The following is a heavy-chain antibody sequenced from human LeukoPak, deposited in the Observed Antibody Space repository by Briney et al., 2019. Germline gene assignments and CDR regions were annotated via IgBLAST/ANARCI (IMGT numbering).Heavy chain of an antibody. J-gene: IGHJ6*03. CDR2: IPYDGTNK. D-gene: IGHD3-10*01. CDR3: AKRCCPFAYGSGSFYYSIDV. Sequence: GGSLRLSCAASGFTFSSYGMHWVRQAPGKGLEWVAFIPYDGTNKYYADSVKGRFTISRDNSKNTLYLQMNSLRAEDAAVYYCAKRCCPFAYGSGSFYYSIDVWGKGTTVTVSS. CDR1: GFTFSSYG. V-gene: IGHV3-30*02.